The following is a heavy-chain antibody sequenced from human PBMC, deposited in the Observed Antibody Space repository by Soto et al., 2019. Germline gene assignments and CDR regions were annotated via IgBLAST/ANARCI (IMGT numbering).Heavy chain of an antibody. CDR3: ASSLVLVPAAMSGVLDGWSYYQDGMDV. CDR1: GYTFTSYD. D-gene: IGHD2-2*01. V-gene: IGHV1-8*01. J-gene: IGHJ6*02. CDR2: MNPNSGNT. Sequence: ASVKVSCKASGYTFTSYDINWVRQATGQGLEWMGWMNPNSGNTGYAQKFQGRVAMTRNTSISTAYMELSSLRSEDTAVYYCASSLVLVPAAMSGVLDGWSYYQDGMDVWSQGTTVTVSS.